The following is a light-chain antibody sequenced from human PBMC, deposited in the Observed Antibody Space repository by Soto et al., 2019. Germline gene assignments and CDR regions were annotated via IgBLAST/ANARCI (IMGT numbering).Light chain of an antibody. V-gene: IGKV2-40*01. CDR2: TVS. CDR1: QSLLDSDDGNTY. J-gene: IGKJ4*01. CDR3: MQRIEFPLT. Sequence: DIVMTQTPLSLPVTPGEPASISCRSSQSLLDSDDGNTYLDWYMEKPGQPPQLLIYTVSYRASGVPDRFSGSGSGTDFTLKISRVEAEDVGVYYCMQRIEFPLTFGGGTKVDIK.